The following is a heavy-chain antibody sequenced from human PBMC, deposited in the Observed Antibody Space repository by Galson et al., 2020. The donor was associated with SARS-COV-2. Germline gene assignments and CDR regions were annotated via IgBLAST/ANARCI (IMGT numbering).Heavy chain of an antibody. CDR2: IYYSGST. D-gene: IGHD3-10*01. CDR3: ARAVRGVIIKGFDWFDP. J-gene: IGHJ5*02. Sequence: SETLSLTCTVSGGSISSYYWSWIRQPPGKGLEWIGYIYYSGSTNYNPSLKSRVTISVDTSKNQFSLKLSSVTAADTAVYYCARAVRGVIIKGFDWFDPWGQGTLVTVSS. V-gene: IGHV4-59*12. CDR1: GGSISSYY.